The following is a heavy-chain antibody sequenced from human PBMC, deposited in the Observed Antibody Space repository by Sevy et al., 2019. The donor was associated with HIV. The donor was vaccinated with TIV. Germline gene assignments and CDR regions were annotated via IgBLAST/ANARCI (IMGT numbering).Heavy chain of an antibody. CDR1: GGTFSSYA. CDR3: ARDPTKGYSYGYYYYYGMDV. V-gene: IGHV1-69*13. D-gene: IGHD5-18*01. J-gene: IGHJ6*02. Sequence: ASLKVSCKASGGTFSSYAISWVRQAPGQGLEWMGGIIPIFGTANYAQKFQGRVTITADESTSTAYMELSSLRSEDTAVYYCARDPTKGYSYGYYYYYGMDVWGQGTTVTVSS. CDR2: IIPIFGTA.